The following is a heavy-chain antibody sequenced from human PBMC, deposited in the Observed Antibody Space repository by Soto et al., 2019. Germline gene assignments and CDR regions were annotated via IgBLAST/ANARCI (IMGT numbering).Heavy chain of an antibody. D-gene: IGHD3-22*01. CDR1: GYTFTGYY. CDR2: INPNSGGT. J-gene: IGHJ1*01. CDR3: ARDRRYYDRGYLWTARAESSQH. Sequence: GASVKVSCKASGYTFTGYYMHWVRQAPGQGLEWMGWINPNSGGTKYAQKFQGRVPMTRDTSISTAYMELRRLRSDDTAVYYCARDRRYYDRGYLWTARAESSQHRGQGTMVTVSS. V-gene: IGHV1-2*02.